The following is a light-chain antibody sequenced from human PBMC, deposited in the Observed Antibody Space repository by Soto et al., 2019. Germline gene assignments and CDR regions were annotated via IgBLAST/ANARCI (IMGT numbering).Light chain of an antibody. CDR2: AAS. J-gene: IGKJ2*01. V-gene: IGKV1D-12*01. CDR1: QGISSW. Sequence: DIQMTQSPSSVSASVGDRVTITCRASQGISSWSAWYQQKPGKAPKLLIYAASSLRSGVPSRFSGSGSGTDFTLTISSLQPEDFATYYCQQANSFPPYTFGQGTKLEIK. CDR3: QQANSFPPYT.